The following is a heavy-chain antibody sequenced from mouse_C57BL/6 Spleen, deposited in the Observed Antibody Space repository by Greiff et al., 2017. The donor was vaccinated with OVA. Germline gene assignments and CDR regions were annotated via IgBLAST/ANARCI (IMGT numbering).Heavy chain of an antibody. CDR1: GYTFTSYW. Sequence: QVQLQQPGAELVKPGASVKLSCKASGYTFTSYWMQWVKQRPGQGLEWIGEIDPSDSYTNYKQKFKGKATLTVDTSSSTAYMQLSSLTSEDSAVYYCARDGTKTAQATFDYWGQGTTLTVSS. CDR2: IDPSDSYT. J-gene: IGHJ2*01. CDR3: ARDGTKTAQATFDY. D-gene: IGHD3-2*02. V-gene: IGHV1-50*01.